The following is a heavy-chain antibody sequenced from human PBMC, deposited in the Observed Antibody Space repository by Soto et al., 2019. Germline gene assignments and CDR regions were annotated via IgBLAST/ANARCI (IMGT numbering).Heavy chain of an antibody. J-gene: IGHJ5*02. CDR2: IYPGGSDT. CDR3: ARLQDSWFDP. V-gene: IGHV5-51*01. CDR1: GYSFTSYW. Sequence: PGESLKISCKGSGYSFTSYWIGWGRQMPGKGLEWMGIIYPGGSDTRYSPSFQGQVTISADKSISTAYLQWSSLKAADTAMYYCARLQDSWFDPWGQGTLVTVSS.